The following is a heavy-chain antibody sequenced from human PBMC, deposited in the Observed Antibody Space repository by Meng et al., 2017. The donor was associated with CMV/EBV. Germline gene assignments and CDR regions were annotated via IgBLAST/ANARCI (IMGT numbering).Heavy chain of an antibody. J-gene: IGHJ5*02. CDR1: GYRFTSYW. Sequence: ESLKISCKGSGYRFTSYWIGWVRQMPGEGLEWMGIIYPGDSDTRYSPSFQGQVNISADKSISTAYLQWSSLKSSATAMYYCARGGDHLRPNWFDPWGQGTLVTVSS. D-gene: IGHD2-21*02. CDR2: IYPGDSDT. V-gene: IGHV5-51*01. CDR3: ARGGDHLRPNWFDP.